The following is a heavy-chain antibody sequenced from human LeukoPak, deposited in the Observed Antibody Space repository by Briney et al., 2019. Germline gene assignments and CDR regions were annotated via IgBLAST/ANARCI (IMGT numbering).Heavy chain of an antibody. J-gene: IGHJ4*02. CDR3: ARDDYYDSSGYYNSIDY. D-gene: IGHD3-22*01. CDR1: GFTFSSYG. V-gene: IGHV3-33*01. CDR2: IWYDGSNK. Sequence: QPGRSLRLSCAASGFTFSSYGMHWVRQAPGKGLEWVAVIWYDGSNKYYADSVKGRFTISRDNSKNTLYLQMNSLRAEDTAVYYCARDDYYDSSGYYNSIDYRGQGTLVTVSS.